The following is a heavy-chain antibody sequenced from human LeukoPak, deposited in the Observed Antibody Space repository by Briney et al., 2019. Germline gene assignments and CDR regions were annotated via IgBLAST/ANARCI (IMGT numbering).Heavy chain of an antibody. CDR1: GFTFSSYS. CDR3: ARDSLNYYDSSGYPGGFDY. V-gene: IGHV3-21*01. CDR2: ISSSSSYI. D-gene: IGHD3-22*01. J-gene: IGHJ4*02. Sequence: GGSLRLSCAASGFTFSSYSMNWVRQAPGKRLEWVSSISSSSSYIYYADSVKGRFTISRDNAKNSLYLQMNSLRAEDTAVYYCARDSLNYYDSSGYPGGFDYWGQGTLVTVSS.